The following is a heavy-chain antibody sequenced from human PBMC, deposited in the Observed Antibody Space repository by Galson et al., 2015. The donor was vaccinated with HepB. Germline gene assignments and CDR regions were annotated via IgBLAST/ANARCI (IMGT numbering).Heavy chain of an antibody. D-gene: IGHD3-22*01. Sequence: SVKVSCKASGGTFSSYAISWVRQAPGQGLEWMGRIIPILGIADYAQKFQGRVTITADKSTSTAYMELSSLRSEDTAVYYCARDYCGDYYDSSGYYYPFDYWGQGTLVTVSS. CDR3: ARDYCGDYYDSSGYYYPFDY. V-gene: IGHV1-69*04. CDR1: GGTFSSYA. CDR2: IIPILGIA. J-gene: IGHJ4*02.